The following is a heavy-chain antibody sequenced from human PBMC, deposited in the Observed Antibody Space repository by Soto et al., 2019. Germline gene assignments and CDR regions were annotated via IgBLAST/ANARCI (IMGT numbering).Heavy chain of an antibody. CDR2: ISSSSSYI. CDR3: ARIIWDIFRRSKRFDP. V-gene: IGHV3-21*01. D-gene: IGHD3-9*01. CDR1: GFTFSSYS. Sequence: GGSLRLSCAASGFTFSSYSMNWVRQAPGKGLEWVSSISSSSSYIYYADSVKGRFTISRDNAKNSLYLQMNSLRAEDTAVYYCARIIWDIFRRSKRFDPWGQGTMVTVYS. J-gene: IGHJ5*02.